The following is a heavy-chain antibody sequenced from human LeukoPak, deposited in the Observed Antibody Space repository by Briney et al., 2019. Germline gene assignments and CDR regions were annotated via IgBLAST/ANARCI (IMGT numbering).Heavy chain of an antibody. V-gene: IGHV3-30*09. CDR3: ARFRAATTRFDY. D-gene: IGHD1/OR15-1a*01. J-gene: IGHJ4*02. CDR2: VSFDGSTT. CDR1: GFTFRNYA. Sequence: GGSLRLSCAASGFTFRNYAMYWVRQAPGRGLEWAAVVSFDGSTTFYSDSVKGRFAISRDNSKNTLYLEMNSLRPEDTAVYYCARFRAATTRFDYWGQGTLVTVSS.